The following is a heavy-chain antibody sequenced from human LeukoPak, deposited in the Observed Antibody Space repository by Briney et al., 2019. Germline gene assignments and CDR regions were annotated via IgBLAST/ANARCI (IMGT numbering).Heavy chain of an antibody. D-gene: IGHD6-13*01. CDR3: ARLRGSSLDAFDI. J-gene: IGHJ3*02. CDR1: GGSISSFY. CDR2: IYYSGST. Sequence: SETLSLTCTVSGGSISSFYWSWIRQPPGKGLEWIGYIYYSGSTNYNPSLKSRVTISVDTSKNQFSLKLSSVTAADTAVYYCARLRGSSLDAFDIWGQGTMVTVSS. V-gene: IGHV4-59*01.